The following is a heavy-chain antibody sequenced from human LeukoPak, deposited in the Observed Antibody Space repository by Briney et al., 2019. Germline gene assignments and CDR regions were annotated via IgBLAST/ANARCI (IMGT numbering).Heavy chain of an antibody. CDR2: IYYSGST. CDR1: GGSISSSSYY. J-gene: IGHJ4*02. CDR3: ARRYNDILTGIKDPFDY. V-gene: IGHV4-39*01. Sequence: PSETLSLTCTVSGGSISSSSYYWGWIRQPPGKGLEWIGSIYYSGSTYYNPSLKSRVTISVDTSKNQFSLKLSSVTAADTAVYYCARRYNDILTGIKDPFDYWGQGTLVTVSS. D-gene: IGHD3-9*01.